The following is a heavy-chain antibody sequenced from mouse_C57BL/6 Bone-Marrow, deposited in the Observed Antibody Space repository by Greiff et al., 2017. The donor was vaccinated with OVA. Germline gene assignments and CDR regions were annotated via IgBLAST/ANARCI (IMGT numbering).Heavy chain of an antibody. CDR1: GYTFTSYG. Sequence: QVQLKQSGAELARPGASVKLSCKASGYTFTSYGISWVKQRTGQGLEWIGEIYPRSGNTYYNEKFKGKATLTADKSSSTAYMELRSLTSEDSAVYFCPYYYGSSGAMDYWGQGTSVTVSS. CDR3: PYYYGSSGAMDY. J-gene: IGHJ4*01. D-gene: IGHD1-1*01. CDR2: IYPRSGNT. V-gene: IGHV1-81*01.